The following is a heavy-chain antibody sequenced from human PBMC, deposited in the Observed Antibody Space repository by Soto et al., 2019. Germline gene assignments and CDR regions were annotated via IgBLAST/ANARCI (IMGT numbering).Heavy chain of an antibody. V-gene: IGHV3-30-3*01. D-gene: IGHD5-18*01. CDR1: GFTFSNYA. J-gene: IGHJ3*02. CDR3: ARERGYSYMMAFDI. CDR2: ISYDGSNK. Sequence: GGSLRLSCAASGFTFSNYAMHWVRQAPGKGLEWVAVISYDGSNKYYADSVKGRFTISRDNSKNTLYLQMNSLRAEDTAVYYCARERGYSYMMAFDIWGQGTMVTVS.